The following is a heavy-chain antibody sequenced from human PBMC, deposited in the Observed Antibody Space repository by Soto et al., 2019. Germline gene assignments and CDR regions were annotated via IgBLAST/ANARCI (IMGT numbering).Heavy chain of an antibody. CDR3: ATATRHTVAIGYDY. V-gene: IGHV1-24*01. CDR2: FDPEDGET. CDR1: GYTLTELS. D-gene: IGHD5-12*01. J-gene: IGHJ4*02. Sequence: ASVKVSCKVSGYTLTELSMHWVRQAPGKGLEWMGGFDPEDGETIYAQKFQGRVTMTEDTSTDTAYMELSSLRSEDTAVYYCATATRHTVAIGYDYWGQGTLVTVSS.